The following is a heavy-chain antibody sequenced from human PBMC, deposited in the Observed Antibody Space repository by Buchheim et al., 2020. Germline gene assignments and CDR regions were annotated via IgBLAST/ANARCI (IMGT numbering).Heavy chain of an antibody. V-gene: IGHV1-69*04. CDR3: AREGEGWELPKRIFDY. CDR1: GGTFSSYA. J-gene: IGHJ4*02. CDR2: IIPILGIA. D-gene: IGHD1-26*01. Sequence: QVQLVQSGAEVKKPGSSVKVSCKASGGTFSSYAISWVRQAPGQGLEWVGRIIPILGIANYAQKFQGRVTITADKSTSTAYMELSSLRSEDTAVYYCAREGEGWELPKRIFDYWGQGTL.